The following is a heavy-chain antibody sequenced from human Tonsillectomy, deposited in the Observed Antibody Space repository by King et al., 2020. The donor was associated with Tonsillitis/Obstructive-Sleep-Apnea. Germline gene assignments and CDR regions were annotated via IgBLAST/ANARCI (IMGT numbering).Heavy chain of an antibody. J-gene: IGHJ3*02. Sequence: QLVQSGGGVVQPGGSLRLSCAASGFTFDDYAMHWVRQAPGKGLEWVSLISGDGGSTYYADSVKGRFTIYRDNSKNSLYLQMNSLRTEDTALYYCAKDRRELNTFDIWGQGTMVTVSS. CDR3: AKDRRELNTFDI. CDR1: GFTFDDYA. D-gene: IGHD1-7*01. V-gene: IGHV3-43*02. CDR2: ISGDGGST.